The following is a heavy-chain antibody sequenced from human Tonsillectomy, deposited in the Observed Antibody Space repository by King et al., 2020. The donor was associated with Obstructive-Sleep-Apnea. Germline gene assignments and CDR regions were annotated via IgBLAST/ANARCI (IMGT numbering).Heavy chain of an antibody. D-gene: IGHD3-10*01. J-gene: IGHJ6*02. Sequence: VQLVESGGGVVQPGRSLRLSCAASGFTFSNYAMHWVRQAPGKGLEWVAVISYDGSNKYYADSVKGRFTISRDNSKNTLYLQMNSLRAEDTAVYYCARDREGYYGSGIGYYYGMDVWGQGTTVTVSS. CDR3: ARDREGYYGSGIGYYYGMDV. V-gene: IGHV3-30-3*01. CDR1: GFTFSNYA. CDR2: ISYDGSNK.